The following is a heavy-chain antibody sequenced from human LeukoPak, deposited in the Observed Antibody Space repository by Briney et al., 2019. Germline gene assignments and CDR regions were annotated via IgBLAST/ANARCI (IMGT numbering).Heavy chain of an antibody. J-gene: IGHJ3*02. CDR2: ISGSGGST. D-gene: IGHD5-12*01. CDR1: GFTFSSYA. V-gene: IGHV3-23*01. CDR3: AKAIRNSGYDWRGAFDI. Sequence: GGSLRLSCSASGFTFSSYAMSWVRQAPGKGLEWVSAISGSGGSTYYADSVKGRFTISRDNSKNTLYLQMNSLRAEDTAVYYCAKAIRNSGYDWRGAFDIWGQGTMVTVSS.